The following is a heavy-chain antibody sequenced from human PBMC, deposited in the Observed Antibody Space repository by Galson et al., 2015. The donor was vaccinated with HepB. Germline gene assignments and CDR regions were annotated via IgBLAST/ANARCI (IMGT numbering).Heavy chain of an antibody. V-gene: IGHV3-48*01. Sequence: SLRLSCAASGFTFSTYTMNWVRQAPGKGLEWVSYISSSSSTIYYADSVKGRFTLSRDNAKNSLYLQMSSLRAEDTAVYYCATLLRVRTGDWFFDLWGRGTLVTVSS. J-gene: IGHJ2*01. CDR3: ATLLRVRTGDWFFDL. CDR1: GFTFSTYT. CDR2: ISSSSSTI. D-gene: IGHD1-26*01.